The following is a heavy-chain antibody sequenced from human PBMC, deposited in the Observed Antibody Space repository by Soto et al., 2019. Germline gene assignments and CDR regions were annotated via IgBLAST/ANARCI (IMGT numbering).Heavy chain of an antibody. Sequence: QLQLQESGSGLVKPSQTLSLTCAVSGGSISSGGYSWSWIRQPPGKGLEWIGYIYHSGSTYYNPSLKSRVTRAVDRSKNQCSRKLSSVTAADTAVYYCAAGGGLPRYYWGQGTLVTVSS. CDR2: IYHSGST. V-gene: IGHV4-30-2*01. J-gene: IGHJ4*02. D-gene: IGHD5-12*01. CDR1: GGSISSGGYS. CDR3: AAGGGLPRYY.